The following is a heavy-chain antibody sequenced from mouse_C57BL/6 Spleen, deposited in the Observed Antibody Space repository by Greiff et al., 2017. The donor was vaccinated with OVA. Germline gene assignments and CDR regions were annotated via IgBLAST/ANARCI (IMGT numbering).Heavy chain of an antibody. V-gene: IGHV5-17*01. D-gene: IGHD2-1*01. CDR2: ISSGSSTI. J-gene: IGHJ4*01. CDR3: ARGNLPMDY. Sequence: DVKLVESGGGLVKPGGSLKLSCAASGFTFSDYGMHWVRQAPEKGLEWVAYISSGSSTIYYADTVKGRFTISRDNAKNTLFLQMTSLRSEDTAMYYCARGNLPMDYWGQGTSVTVSS. CDR1: GFTFSDYG.